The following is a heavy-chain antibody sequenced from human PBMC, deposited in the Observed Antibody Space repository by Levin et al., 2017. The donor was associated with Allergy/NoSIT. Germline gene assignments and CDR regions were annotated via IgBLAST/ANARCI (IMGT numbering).Heavy chain of an antibody. J-gene: IGHJ4*02. V-gene: IGHV4-39*01. Sequence: SETLSLTCTVSGGSISSSSYYWGWTSHPPGKGLEWIGSIYYSGSTYSPPSLPRRVTISVDTSKNQFSLKLSSVTAADTAVYYCAAQMATIAGGFDYWGQGTLVTVSS. CDR1: GGSISSSSYY. D-gene: IGHD5-24*01. CDR3: AAQMATIAGGFDY. CDR2: IYYSGST.